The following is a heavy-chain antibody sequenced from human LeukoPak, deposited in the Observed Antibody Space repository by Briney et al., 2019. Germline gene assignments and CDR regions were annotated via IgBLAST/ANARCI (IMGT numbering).Heavy chain of an antibody. J-gene: IGHJ4*02. CDR3: ARELSWSTLNY. CDR2: IYSGGIT. Sequence: PGGSLRLPCAASGFSLSSSYMHWVRQAPGKGLEWVSVIYSGGITYYADSVKGRFTISRDTSKNTLNLQMNSLRPEDTAVYYCARELSWSTLNYWGQGTLVTVSS. V-gene: IGHV3-66*01. D-gene: IGHD3-10*01. CDR1: GFSLSSSY.